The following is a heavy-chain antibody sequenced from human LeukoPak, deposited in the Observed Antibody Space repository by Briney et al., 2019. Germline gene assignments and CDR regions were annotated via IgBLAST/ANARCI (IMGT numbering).Heavy chain of an antibody. J-gene: IGHJ4*02. CDR1: GFTFSSYC. Sequence: PGGSLRLSCAASGFTFSSYCMHWVRQAPGKGLEWVAFIRYDGSNKYYADSVKGRFTTSRDNSKNTLYLQMNSLRAEDTAVYYCAKDGEQWLVQEVGYFDYWGQGTLVTVSS. CDR2: IRYDGSNK. V-gene: IGHV3-30*02. CDR3: AKDGEQWLVQEVGYFDY. D-gene: IGHD6-19*01.